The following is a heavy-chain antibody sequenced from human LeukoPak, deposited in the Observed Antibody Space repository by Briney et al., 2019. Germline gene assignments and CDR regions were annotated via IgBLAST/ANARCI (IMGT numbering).Heavy chain of an antibody. Sequence: ASVKVSCKASGYTFTNFDINWVRQAPGQGLEWMGWINPNSGGTNYAQKFQGWVTMTRDTSISTAYMELSRLRSDDTAVYYCARDCGYSYGYAFDIWGQGTMVTVSS. CDR3: ARDCGYSYGYAFDI. CDR1: GYTFTNFD. D-gene: IGHD5-18*01. CDR2: INPNSGGT. V-gene: IGHV1-2*04. J-gene: IGHJ3*02.